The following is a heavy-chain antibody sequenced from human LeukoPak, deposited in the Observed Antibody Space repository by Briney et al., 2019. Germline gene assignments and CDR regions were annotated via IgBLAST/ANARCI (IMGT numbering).Heavy chain of an antibody. CDR3: ARGKNILWFGELLKARWFDP. Sequence: SGTLSLTCAVYGGSFSGYYWSWIRQPPGKGLEWIGEINHSGSTNYNPSLKSRVTISVDTSKNQFSLKLSSVTAADTAVYYCARGKNILWFGELLKARWFDPWGQGTLVTVSS. CDR1: GGSFSGYY. D-gene: IGHD3-10*01. V-gene: IGHV4-34*01. J-gene: IGHJ5*02. CDR2: INHSGST.